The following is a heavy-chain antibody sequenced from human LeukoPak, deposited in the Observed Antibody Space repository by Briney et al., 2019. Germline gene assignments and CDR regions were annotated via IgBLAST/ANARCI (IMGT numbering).Heavy chain of an antibody. CDR3: ASGSSSWYPPLLDY. Sequence: GGSLRLSCAASGFTFSSYSMNWVRQAPGKGLEWVSSISSSSYIYYADSVKGRFTISRDNAKNSLYLQMNSLRAEDTAVYYCASGSSSWYPPLLDYWGQGTLVTVSS. D-gene: IGHD6-13*01. J-gene: IGHJ4*02. V-gene: IGHV3-21*01. CDR2: ISSSSYI. CDR1: GFTFSSYS.